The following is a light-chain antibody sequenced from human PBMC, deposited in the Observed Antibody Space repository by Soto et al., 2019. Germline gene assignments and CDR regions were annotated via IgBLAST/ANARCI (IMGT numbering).Light chain of an antibody. Sequence: DIQMTKSPSTLSASVGDRVTITCRASQSIRSWLAWYQQKPGKAPKLLIYDASNLESGVPSRFSGRRSGTEFTLTISSLQPEDFATYYCQQYESYSPLTFGGGTKVHIK. CDR1: QSIRSW. CDR3: QQYESYSPLT. J-gene: IGKJ4*01. CDR2: DAS. V-gene: IGKV1-5*01.